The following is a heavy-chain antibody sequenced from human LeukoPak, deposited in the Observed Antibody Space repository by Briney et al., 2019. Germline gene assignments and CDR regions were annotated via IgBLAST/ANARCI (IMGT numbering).Heavy chain of an antibody. J-gene: IGHJ4*02. Sequence: SVKVSCKASGGTFSSYAISWVRQAPGQGLEWTGRIIPIFGTANYAQKFQGRVTITTDESKSTAYMELSSLSSEDTAVYYCARGQWFGELSYFDYWGQGTLVTVSS. D-gene: IGHD3-10*01. CDR3: ARGQWFGELSYFDY. V-gene: IGHV1-69*05. CDR1: GGTFSSYA. CDR2: IIPIFGTA.